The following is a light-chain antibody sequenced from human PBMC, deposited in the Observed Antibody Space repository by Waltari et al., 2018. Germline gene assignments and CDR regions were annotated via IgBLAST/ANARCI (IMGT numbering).Light chain of an antibody. CDR2: DAS. CDR1: QSVGRS. Sequence: DIVLTQSPGTLSLSPGERATLACRASQSVGRSLAWYQQKPGQAPNLLIYDASRRATGIPDRFSGSGSGTDFSLTISTLEPEDFAVYYCQHYVRLPATFGQGTKVEI. V-gene: IGKV3-20*01. J-gene: IGKJ1*01. CDR3: QHYVRLPAT.